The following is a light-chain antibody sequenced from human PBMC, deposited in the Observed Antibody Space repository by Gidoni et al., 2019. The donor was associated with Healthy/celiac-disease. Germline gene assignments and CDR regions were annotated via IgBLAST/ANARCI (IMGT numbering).Light chain of an antibody. V-gene: IGLV1-40*01. CDR3: QSYDSSLSGSKV. CDR1: SSNIGAGYD. Sequence: QSVLTQPPSVSGAPGQRVTIYCTGSSSNIGAGYDVHWYQQLPGTAPKLHIYSNSNRPSGVPDRFSGSKSGTSASLAITGLQAEDEADYYCQSYDSSLSGSKVFGGGTKLTVL. J-gene: IGLJ3*02. CDR2: SNS.